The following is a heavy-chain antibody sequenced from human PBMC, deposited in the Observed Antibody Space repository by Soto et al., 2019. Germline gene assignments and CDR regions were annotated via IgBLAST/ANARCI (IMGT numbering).Heavy chain of an antibody. CDR2: INHSGST. J-gene: IGHJ3*02. CDR3: ARGAAVAGPNDAFDI. CDR1: GGSFSGYY. Sequence: QVQLQQWGAGLLKPSETLSLTCAVYGGSFSGYYWSWIRQPPGKGLEWIGEINHSGSTNYNPSLKSRVTISVDTSKNQFSLKLSSVTAADTAVYYCARGAAVAGPNDAFDIWGQGTMVTASS. D-gene: IGHD6-19*01. V-gene: IGHV4-34*01.